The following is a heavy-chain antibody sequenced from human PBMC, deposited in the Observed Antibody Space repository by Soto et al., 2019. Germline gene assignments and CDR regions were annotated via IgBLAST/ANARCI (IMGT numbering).Heavy chain of an antibody. Sequence: SGPTLVNPTQTLTLTCTFSGFSLSTSGVGVGWIRQPPGRALEWLALIYWNDDKRYSPSLKSRLTITKDTSKNQVVLTMTNVDPVDTATYYCAHRPSYDFWSGYYTLDVWGQGTTVTVSS. D-gene: IGHD3-3*01. J-gene: IGHJ6*02. V-gene: IGHV2-5*01. CDR1: GFSLSTSGVG. CDR3: AHRPSYDFWSGYYTLDV. CDR2: IYWNDDK.